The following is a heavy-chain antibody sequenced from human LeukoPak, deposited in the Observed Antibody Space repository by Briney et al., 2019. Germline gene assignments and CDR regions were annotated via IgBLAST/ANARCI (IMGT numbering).Heavy chain of an antibody. CDR3: ARGGARITIFGVVTTRGAFDI. V-gene: IGHV3-23*01. CDR1: GFTFSSYA. J-gene: IGHJ3*02. Sequence: GGSLRLSCAASGFTFSSYAMSWVRQAPGKGLEWVSAISGSGGSTYYADSVKGRFTISRDNSKNTLYLQMNSLRAEDTAVYYCARGGARITIFGVVTTRGAFDIWGQGTMVTVSS. D-gene: IGHD3-3*01. CDR2: ISGSGGST.